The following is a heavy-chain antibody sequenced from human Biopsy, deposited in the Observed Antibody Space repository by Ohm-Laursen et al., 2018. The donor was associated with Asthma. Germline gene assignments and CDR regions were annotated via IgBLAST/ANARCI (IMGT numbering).Heavy chain of an antibody. J-gene: IGHJ3*01. V-gene: IGHV4-39*01. Sequence: SQTLSLTCTVSNGSISGNFYYWGWIRQPPGKGLEWVGSIHKNGIGYYKSSLKSRLTISVDTSKNQFSLKVTSATAADTAVYYCARQKLAAAEGPFDLWGQGTMVTVSS. CDR1: NGSISGNFYY. D-gene: IGHD6-13*01. CDR3: ARQKLAAAEGPFDL. CDR2: IHKNGIG.